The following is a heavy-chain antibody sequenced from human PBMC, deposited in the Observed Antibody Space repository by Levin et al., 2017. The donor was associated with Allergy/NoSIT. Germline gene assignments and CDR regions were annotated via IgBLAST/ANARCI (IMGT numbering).Heavy chain of an antibody. CDR3: ARLSAPLYSSGEVYYFDS. J-gene: IGHJ4*02. V-gene: IGHV5-10-1*01. Sequence: GESLKISCKGSGYSFSNYWITWVRQMPGKGLEWMGRIDPSDSYINYSPSLQGHVSITADKSISTAYLQWSSLKASDTAMYYCARLSAPLYSSGEVYYFDSWGQGTLVTVSS. CDR1: GYSFSNYW. CDR2: IDPSDSYI. D-gene: IGHD3-10*01.